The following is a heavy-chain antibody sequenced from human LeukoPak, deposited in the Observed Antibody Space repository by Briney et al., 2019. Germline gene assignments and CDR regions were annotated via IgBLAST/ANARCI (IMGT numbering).Heavy chain of an antibody. CDR2: IYHGDTAT. CDR3: ARRISASYSLIFDY. Sequence: GESLKTSFKGLGLSFTTYWIGWGRQTPGKSLECMGSIYHGDTATNYTPSFQGQATTSADKTIRTAYLQWSSLRASDTAMYYCARRISASYSLIFDYWGQGTLVTVSS. V-gene: IGHV5-51*01. J-gene: IGHJ4*02. CDR1: GLSFTTYW. D-gene: IGHD3-3*02.